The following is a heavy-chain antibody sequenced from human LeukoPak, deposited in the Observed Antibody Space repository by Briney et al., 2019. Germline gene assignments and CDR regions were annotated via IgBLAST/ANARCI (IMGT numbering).Heavy chain of an antibody. V-gene: IGHV3-21*01. CDR3: PRGDCITTRCYLPNWFDL. CDR1: GFTFSSFT. D-gene: IGHD2-2*01. CDR2: ISSDSGYI. Sequence: GGSLRLSCAASGFTFSSFTMSRVREAPGKGLEWVSSISSDSGYIYDADSVKGRFTISRDNAKNSLYLQMDSLRAEDTAVYYCPRGDCITTRCYLPNWFDLWGRGTLVTVSS. J-gene: IGHJ5*02.